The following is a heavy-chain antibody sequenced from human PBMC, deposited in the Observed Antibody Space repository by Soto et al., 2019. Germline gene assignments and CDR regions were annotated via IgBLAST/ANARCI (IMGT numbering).Heavy chain of an antibody. CDR1: GGSFSGYY. CDR3: ARVEVEDTATRAGFDY. CDR2: INHSGST. Sequence: QVQLQQWGAGLLKPSETLSLTCAVYGGSFSGYYWSWIRQPPGKGLEWIGEINHSGSTNYNPSLKSRVTISVDTSNNQFSLKLSSVTAADTAVYYCARVEVEDTATRAGFDYWGQGTLVTVSS. D-gene: IGHD5-18*01. J-gene: IGHJ4*02. V-gene: IGHV4-34*01.